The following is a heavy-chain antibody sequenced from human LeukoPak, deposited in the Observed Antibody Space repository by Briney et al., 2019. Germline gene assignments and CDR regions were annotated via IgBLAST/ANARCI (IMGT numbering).Heavy chain of an antibody. CDR3: ARDKYYYDSSGYQRDAFDI. CDR2: IYYSGST. J-gene: IGHJ3*02. Sequence: KPSETLSLTCTVSGGSISSYYWSWIRQPPGKGLEWIGYIYYSGSTNYNPSLKSRVTISVDTSKNQFSLKLSSVTAADTAVYYCARDKYYYDSSGYQRDAFDIWGQGTMVTVSS. D-gene: IGHD3-22*01. V-gene: IGHV4-59*01. CDR1: GGSISSYY.